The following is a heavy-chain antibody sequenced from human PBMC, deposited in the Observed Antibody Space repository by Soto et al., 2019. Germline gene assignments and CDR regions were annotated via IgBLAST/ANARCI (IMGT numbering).Heavy chain of an antibody. Sequence: QVQLVQSGAEVKKPGASVKVSCKASGYTFTSYYMHWVRQAHGQGLEWMGITNPSGGSTSYAQKFQGRVTMTRDTSTSTVYMELSSLRSEDTAVYDCARAHNCNYISCWFDPWGQGTLVTVSS. D-gene: IGHD1-7*01. CDR3: ARAHNCNYISCWFDP. V-gene: IGHV1-46*01. CDR1: GYTFTSYY. CDR2: TNPSGGST. J-gene: IGHJ5*02.